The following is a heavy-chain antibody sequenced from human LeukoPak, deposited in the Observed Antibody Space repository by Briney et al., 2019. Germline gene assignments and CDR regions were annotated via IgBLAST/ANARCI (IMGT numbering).Heavy chain of an antibody. CDR2: IYSSGST. CDR3: ARSMAVTAIHALYY. Sequence: GGSLRLSCAASGFTVSSNYMSWVRQAPGKGLEWVSVIYSSGSTYYADSVKGRFTISRDNSKNTLYLQMGSLRAEDMAVYYCARSMAVTAIHALYYWGQGTLVTVSS. J-gene: IGHJ4*02. V-gene: IGHV3-66*01. CDR1: GFTVSSNY. D-gene: IGHD2-21*02.